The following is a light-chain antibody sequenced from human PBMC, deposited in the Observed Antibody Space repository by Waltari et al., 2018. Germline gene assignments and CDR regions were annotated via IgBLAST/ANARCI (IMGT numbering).Light chain of an antibody. J-gene: IGLJ3*02. CDR1: SGHSTNA. CDR2: VNSDGNH. CDR3: QSGGHGAWV. Sequence: QLVLTQSPSASASLGASVKLTSTLSSGHSTNAIAWLQKRPEKGPRYLMNVNSDGNHNKRGGCPGRYSGSSSGAERYLTISSLHSEDEADYYCQSGGHGAWVFGGGTKLTVL. V-gene: IGLV4-69*01.